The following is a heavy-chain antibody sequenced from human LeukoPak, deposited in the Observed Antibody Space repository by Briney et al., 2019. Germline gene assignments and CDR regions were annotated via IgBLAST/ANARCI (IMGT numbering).Heavy chain of an antibody. CDR3: ARGRSPPAAAESLFDP. J-gene: IGHJ5*02. CDR2: MNPNSGNT. Sequence: GASVKVSCKASGYTFTSYDINWVRQATGQGLEWMEWMNPNSGNTGYAQKFQGRVTMTRNTSITTAYMELSSLRSEDTAVYYCARGRSPPAAAESLFDPWGQGTLVTVSS. CDR1: GYTFTSYD. V-gene: IGHV1-8*01. D-gene: IGHD6-13*01.